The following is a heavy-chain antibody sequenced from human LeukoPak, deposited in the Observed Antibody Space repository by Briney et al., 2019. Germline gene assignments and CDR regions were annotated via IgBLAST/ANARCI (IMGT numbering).Heavy chain of an antibody. Sequence: ASVKVSCKASGYTFTSYGISWVRQAPGQGLEWMGWISAYNGNTNYAQKLQGRVTMTTDTSTSTAYMELRSLRSDDTAVYYCARTSLYYYDSSGYYEGSWFDPWGQGTLATVSS. J-gene: IGHJ5*02. V-gene: IGHV1-18*01. CDR3: ARTSLYYYDSSGYYEGSWFDP. D-gene: IGHD3-22*01. CDR2: ISAYNGNT. CDR1: GYTFTSYG.